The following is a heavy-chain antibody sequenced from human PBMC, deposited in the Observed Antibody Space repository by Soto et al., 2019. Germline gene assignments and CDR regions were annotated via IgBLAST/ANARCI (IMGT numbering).Heavy chain of an antibody. J-gene: IGHJ5*02. CDR1: GYTFTSYA. Sequence: QVQLVQSGAEVKKPGASVKVSCKASGYTFTSYAMHWVRQAPGQRLEWMGWINAGNGNTKYSQKFQGRVTITRDTXXRTAYMELSSLRSEDTAVYYCARGCSGGAADWFDPWGQGTLVTVSS. CDR2: INAGNGNT. D-gene: IGHD2-15*01. CDR3: ARGCSGGAADWFDP. V-gene: IGHV1-3*01.